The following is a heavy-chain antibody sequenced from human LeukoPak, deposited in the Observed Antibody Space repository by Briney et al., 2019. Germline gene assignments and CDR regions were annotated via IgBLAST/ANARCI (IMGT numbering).Heavy chain of an antibody. CDR1: GYTFTSNY. J-gene: IGHJ5*02. CDR2: ISPSGGST. V-gene: IGHV1-46*01. Sequence: ASVKLSCKAFGYTFTSNYMHWVRQAPGQGPEWMGVISPSGGSTTYAQKFQGRVTLTRDMSTSTDYLELSSLRSEDTAVYYCARDNSVRDEAWWFNPWGQATLVTVSS. CDR3: ARDNSVRDEAWWFNP. D-gene: IGHD5-24*01.